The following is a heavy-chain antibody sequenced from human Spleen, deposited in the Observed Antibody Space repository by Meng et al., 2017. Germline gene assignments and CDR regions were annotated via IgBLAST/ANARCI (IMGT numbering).Heavy chain of an antibody. CDR2: IIPNNGGT. D-gene: IGHD3-16*01. J-gene: IGHJ4*02. CDR3: ARVNGLWGDY. Sequence: ASVKVSCKASGYTFTAYQMHWVRQAPGQGLEWMGRIIPNNGGTNYAPRFQGRVTMTWDTSISTAYMELSRLRFDDTAVYYCARVNGLWGDYWGQGTLVTVSS. CDR1: GYTFTAYQ. V-gene: IGHV1-2*06.